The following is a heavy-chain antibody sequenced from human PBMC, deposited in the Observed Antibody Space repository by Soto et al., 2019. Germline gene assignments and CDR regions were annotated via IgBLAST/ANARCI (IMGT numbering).Heavy chain of an antibody. CDR1: GDSISSPNW. J-gene: IGHJ4*02. V-gene: IGHV4-4*02. CDR3: AREGFDHRPDY. CDR2: MFASGSS. Sequence: QVQLQESGPGLVKPSETLSLTCAVSGDSISSPNWWSWYRQTPGKGLELIGEMFASGSSNYNPSLNGRVTISLDTSNNHFSLKLTSLTAADTAIYYCAREGFDHRPDYWGQGIPVTVSS.